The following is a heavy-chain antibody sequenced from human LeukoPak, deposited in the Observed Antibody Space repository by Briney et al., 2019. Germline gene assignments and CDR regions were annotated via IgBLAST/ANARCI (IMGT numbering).Heavy chain of an antibody. Sequence: GSLRLSCATSGFTFSSYGMHWVRQAPGKGLEWVAFVRYDGSNKYYADSVKGRFTISRDNSKNTLYLQMNSLRVEDTAVYYCAKDSVVVVIGPLGYWGQGTLVTVSS. V-gene: IGHV3-30*02. CDR2: VRYDGSNK. CDR3: AKDSVVVVIGPLGY. CDR1: GFTFSSYG. D-gene: IGHD2-21*01. J-gene: IGHJ4*02.